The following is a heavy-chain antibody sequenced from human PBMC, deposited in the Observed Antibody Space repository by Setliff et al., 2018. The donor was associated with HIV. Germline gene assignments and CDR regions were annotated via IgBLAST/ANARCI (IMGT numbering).Heavy chain of an antibody. CDR3: ARVEYYYDSSGYYYDY. CDR2: INPSGGST. CDR1: GYTFTSYY. Sequence: GASVKVSCKASGYTFTSYYMHWVRQAPGQGLEWMGIINPSGGSTSYAQKFQGRVTMTRDTSTSTVYMGLSSLRSEDTAVYYCARVEYYYDSSGYYYDYWGQGTLVTVS. V-gene: IGHV1-46*01. D-gene: IGHD3-22*01. J-gene: IGHJ4*02.